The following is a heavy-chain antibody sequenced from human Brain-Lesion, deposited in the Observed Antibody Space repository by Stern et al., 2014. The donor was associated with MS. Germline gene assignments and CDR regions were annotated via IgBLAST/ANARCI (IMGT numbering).Heavy chain of an antibody. Sequence: QVQLVESGPGLVKPSETLSLTCTVSGGSISSSSYYWGWIRQPPGKGLEWIGSIYYRGSTYYNPSLRSRVTIPMDTSKNQFSLRLSSVTAADTAVYFCAKLWLGELPESPFDYWGQGTLVTVSS. CDR1: GGSISSSSYY. J-gene: IGHJ4*02. CDR2: IYYRGST. V-gene: IGHV4-39*01. CDR3: AKLWLGELPESPFDY. D-gene: IGHD3-10*01.